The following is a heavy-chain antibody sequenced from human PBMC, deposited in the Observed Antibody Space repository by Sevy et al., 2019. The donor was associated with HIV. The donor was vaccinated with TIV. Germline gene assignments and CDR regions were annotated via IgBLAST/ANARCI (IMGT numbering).Heavy chain of an antibody. CDR2: INPNSGGT. D-gene: IGHD2-2*01. CDR1: GYTFTGYY. Sequence: ASVKVSCKASGYTFTGYYMHWVRQAPGQGLEWMGWINPNSGGTNYAQKFQGRVTMTRDTSISTAYMELSRLRSDDTAVYYCARSPAAMRYHYWYFDLWGRGTLVTVSS. CDR3: ARSPAAMRYHYWYFDL. V-gene: IGHV1-2*02. J-gene: IGHJ2*01.